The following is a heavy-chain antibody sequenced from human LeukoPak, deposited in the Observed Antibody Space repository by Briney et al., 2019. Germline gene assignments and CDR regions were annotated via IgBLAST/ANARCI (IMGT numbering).Heavy chain of an antibody. CDR3: ARVSTMVRGAKKDY. Sequence: ASVKVSCKASGYTFTSYDINWVRQATGQGLEWMGWMNPNSGNTGYAQKFQGRVTMTRNTSISTAYMELSSLRSEDTAVYYCARVSTMVRGAKKDYWGQGTLVTVSS. D-gene: IGHD3-10*01. J-gene: IGHJ4*02. CDR2: MNPNSGNT. CDR1: GYTFTSYD. V-gene: IGHV1-8*01.